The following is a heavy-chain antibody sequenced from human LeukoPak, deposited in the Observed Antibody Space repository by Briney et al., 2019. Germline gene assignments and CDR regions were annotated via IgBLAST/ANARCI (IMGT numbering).Heavy chain of an antibody. CDR2: IKQDGSEK. V-gene: IGHV3-7*01. Sequence: GGSLRLSCAASGFTFSSYWMSWVRQAPGKGLEWVANIKQDGSEKYYVDSVKGRFTISRDNAKNSLYLQMNSLRAEDTAVYYCARDSPGYCTNGVCYISDYWGQGTLVTVSS. CDR3: ARDSPGYCTNGVCYISDY. CDR1: GFTFSSYW. D-gene: IGHD2-8*01. J-gene: IGHJ4*02.